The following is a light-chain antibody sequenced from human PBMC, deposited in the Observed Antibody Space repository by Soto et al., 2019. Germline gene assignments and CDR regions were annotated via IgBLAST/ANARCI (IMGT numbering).Light chain of an antibody. CDR1: SSDVGGYDY. CDR3: GSYTASSARV. CDR2: EVF. V-gene: IGLV2-14*01. J-gene: IGLJ2*01. Sequence: QSVLTQPASVSGSPGQSITISCAGTSSDVGGYDYVSWYQQHPGQAPKLIIYEVFNRPSGISSRFSGSKSGNTASLTISGLQAEDEADYYCGSYTASSARVFGGGTKVTVL.